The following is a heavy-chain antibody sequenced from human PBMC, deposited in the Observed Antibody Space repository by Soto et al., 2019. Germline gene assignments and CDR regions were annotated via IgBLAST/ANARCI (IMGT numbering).Heavy chain of an antibody. CDR2: ISANGASI. Sequence: GGSLRLSCVGSGFTFRDHAMRWVRQAPGRGLEWVSAISANGASIQHADSVKGRFSVSRDNAKNTVYLQMDNLRTEDSAVYYCAKDRYYDTPGWFGPRGPGCRVTVGS. D-gene: IGHD3-22*01. CDR3: AKDRYYDTPGWFGP. J-gene: IGHJ5*02. CDR1: GFTFRDHA. V-gene: IGHV3-23*01.